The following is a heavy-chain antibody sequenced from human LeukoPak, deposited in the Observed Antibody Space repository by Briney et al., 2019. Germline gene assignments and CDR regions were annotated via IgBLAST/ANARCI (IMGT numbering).Heavy chain of an antibody. J-gene: IGHJ4*02. CDR1: GGSISSYY. CDR3: AGSSSSGSEDY. CDR2: IYYSGST. Sequence: SETLSLTCAVYGGSISSYYWSWIRQPPGKGLEWIGYIYYSGSTNYNPSLKSRVTISVDTSKNQFSLKLSSVTAADTAVYYCAGSSSSGSEDYWGQGTLVTVSS. D-gene: IGHD6-6*01. V-gene: IGHV4-59*08.